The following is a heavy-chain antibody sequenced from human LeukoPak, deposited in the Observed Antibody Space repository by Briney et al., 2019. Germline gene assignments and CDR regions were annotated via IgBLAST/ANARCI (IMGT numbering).Heavy chain of an antibody. CDR2: ISGSGGST. CDR3: ASQKYYYGSGSYYYFDY. CDR1: GFTFSRYA. J-gene: IGHJ4*02. Sequence: GGSLRLSCAASGFTFSRYAMSWVRQAPGKGLEGVSAISGSGGSTFYADSVKGRFTISRDNSKNTLYLQMNSLRAEDTAVYYCASQKYYYGSGSYYYFDYWGQGTLVTVSS. V-gene: IGHV3-23*01. D-gene: IGHD3-10*01.